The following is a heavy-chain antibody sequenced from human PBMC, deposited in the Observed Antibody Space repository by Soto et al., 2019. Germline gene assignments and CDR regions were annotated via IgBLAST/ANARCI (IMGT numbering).Heavy chain of an antibody. CDR1: GGSISSGGYS. Sequence: SETLSLTCAVSGGSISSGGYSWSWIRQPPGKGLEWIGYIYHSGSTYYNPSLKSRVTISVDRSKNQFSLKLSSVTAADTAVYYCASEVLTGGYYFDYWGQGTLVTVSS. V-gene: IGHV4-30-2*01. J-gene: IGHJ4*02. CDR2: IYHSGST. D-gene: IGHD3-16*01. CDR3: ASEVLTGGYYFDY.